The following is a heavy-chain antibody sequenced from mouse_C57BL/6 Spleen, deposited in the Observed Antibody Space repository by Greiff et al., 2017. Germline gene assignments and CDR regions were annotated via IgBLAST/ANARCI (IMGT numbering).Heavy chain of an antibody. CDR3: ASRGDYDYDGFAY. CDR2: IWGVGST. D-gene: IGHD2-4*01. V-gene: IGHV2-6*01. CDR1: GFSLTSYG. J-gene: IGHJ3*01. Sequence: VQLQQSGPGLVAPSQSLSITCTVSGFSLTSYGVDWVRQSPGKGLEWLGVIWGVGSTNYNSALKSRLSISKDNSKSQVFLKMNSLQTDDTAMYYCASRGDYDYDGFAYWGQGTLVTVSA.